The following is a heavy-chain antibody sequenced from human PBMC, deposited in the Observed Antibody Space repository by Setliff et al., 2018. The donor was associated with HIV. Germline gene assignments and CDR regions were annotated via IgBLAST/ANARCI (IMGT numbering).Heavy chain of an antibody. J-gene: IGHJ4*02. Sequence: GGSLRLSCAASGFNVNNKYMSWVRQAPGKGLEWVGRIKSKTDGETEDYAAPVKGRFTISRDDSKNTLYLQMNSLKIEDTAVYYCTTGTRLVDWGQGALVTVSS. CDR3: TTGTRLVD. CDR2: IKSKTDGETE. D-gene: IGHD2-21*01. CDR1: GFNVNNKY. V-gene: IGHV3-15*01.